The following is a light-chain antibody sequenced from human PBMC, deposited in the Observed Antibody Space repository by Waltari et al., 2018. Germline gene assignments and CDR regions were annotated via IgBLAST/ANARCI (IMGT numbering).Light chain of an antibody. J-gene: IGLJ2*01. CDR2: NVS. V-gene: IGLV2-14*03. CDR3: SSFTTGATGL. CDR1: SSDIGAFYL. Sequence: QSALAQPASVSGSPGQSITISCPGSSSDIGAFYLVSWYQQHPGRAPRLIIINVSERPSGVPHRFSGSKSGNTASLTISSLRSEDESFYFCSSFTTGATGLFGGGTKLTVL.